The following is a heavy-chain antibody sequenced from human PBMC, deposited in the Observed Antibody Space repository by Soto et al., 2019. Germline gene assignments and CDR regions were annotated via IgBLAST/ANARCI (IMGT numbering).Heavy chain of an antibody. D-gene: IGHD1-1*01. CDR3: ARVTPGNNLYYFYGLDV. Sequence: PXGSLRLSCVASGFTFGTYAIHWVRLAPGKGLQWVALISYEGSNTYYADSVKGRFTVSRDNSKNTLYLQMNSLRPEDTGVYYCARVTPGNNLYYFYGLDVWGQGTSVTVSS. CDR1: GFTFGTYA. CDR2: ISYEGSNT. J-gene: IGHJ6*02. V-gene: IGHV3-30-3*01.